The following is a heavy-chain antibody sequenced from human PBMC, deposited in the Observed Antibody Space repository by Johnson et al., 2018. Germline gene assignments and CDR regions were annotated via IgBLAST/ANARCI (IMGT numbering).Heavy chain of an antibody. Sequence: QVQLVESGAEVKKPGSSVKVSCKASGGTFSNYAISWVRQAPGQGLEWMGGIIPIFGTTNYAQKFQGKVTITADESTSTAYMELSSLRSEDTAVYYCARGSLVVAATSYYYGMDVWGQGTTVTVSS. CDR3: ARGSLVVAATSYYYGMDV. CDR1: GGTFSNYA. V-gene: IGHV1-69*01. CDR2: IIPIFGTT. D-gene: IGHD2-15*01. J-gene: IGHJ6*02.